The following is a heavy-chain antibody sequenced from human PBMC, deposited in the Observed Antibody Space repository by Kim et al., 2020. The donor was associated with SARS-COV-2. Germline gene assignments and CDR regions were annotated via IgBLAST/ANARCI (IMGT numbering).Heavy chain of an antibody. V-gene: IGHV1-46*01. CDR2: GRT. CDR3: AKGIRYGMDV. Sequence: GRTSYAQKFQGRVTMTRDTSTSTVYMELSSLRSEDTAVYYCAKGIRYGMDVGGQGTTVTVSS. J-gene: IGHJ6*02.